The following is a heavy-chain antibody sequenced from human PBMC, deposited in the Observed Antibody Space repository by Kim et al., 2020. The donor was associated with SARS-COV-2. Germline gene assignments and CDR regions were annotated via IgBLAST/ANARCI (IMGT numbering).Heavy chain of an antibody. CDR3: TVAGDYNWFDP. V-gene: IGHV4-39*07. Sequence: TYYNPSLKSRVTISVDTSKNQFSLKLSSVTAADTAVYYCTVAGDYNWFDPWGQGTLVTVSS. CDR2: T. D-gene: IGHD6-19*01. J-gene: IGHJ5*02.